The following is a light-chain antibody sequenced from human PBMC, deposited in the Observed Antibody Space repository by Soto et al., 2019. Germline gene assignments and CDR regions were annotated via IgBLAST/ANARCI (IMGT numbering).Light chain of an antibody. Sequence: QSVLTQPHSVSEAPRQRVTISCSGSSSNIGNNAVNWYQQLPGKSPKLLIYYDDLLPSGVSDRFAGSKSGTAASLDISALQSEYEAYYYCAAWHVSLNGSVFCGVTKLTV. CDR2: YDD. CDR1: SSNIGNNA. V-gene: IGLV1-36*01. J-gene: IGLJ3*02. CDR3: AAWHVSLNGSV.